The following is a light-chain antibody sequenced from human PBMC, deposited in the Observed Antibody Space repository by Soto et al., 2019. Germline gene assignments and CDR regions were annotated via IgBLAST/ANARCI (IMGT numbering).Light chain of an antibody. CDR3: QQYGRSPPIT. Sequence: EIVLTQSPGTLSLSPGERATLSCRASQSVSSSHLAWYQQKPGQAPRVLIYDASSRATGIPDRFSGSGSGTDFTLTISRLEPEDFAVYYCQQYGRSPPITFGQGTRLEIK. CDR2: DAS. J-gene: IGKJ5*01. CDR1: QSVSSSH. V-gene: IGKV3-20*01.